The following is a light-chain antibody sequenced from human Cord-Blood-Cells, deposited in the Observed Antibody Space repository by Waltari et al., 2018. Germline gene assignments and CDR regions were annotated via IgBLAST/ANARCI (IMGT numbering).Light chain of an antibody. V-gene: IGKV3-15*01. J-gene: IGKJ4*01. CDR2: GAS. CDR1: QSVSRN. CDR3: QQYNNWPLT. Sequence: EIVMTPSPATLSVSPGERATLSCRASQSVSRNLAWYQQKPGQAPRLLIYGASTRATGIPARFSGSGSGTEFTLTISSLQSEDFAVYYCQQYNNWPLTFGGGTKVETK.